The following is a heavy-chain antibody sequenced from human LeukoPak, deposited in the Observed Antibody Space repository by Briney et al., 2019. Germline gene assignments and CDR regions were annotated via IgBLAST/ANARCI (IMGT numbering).Heavy chain of an antibody. CDR3: AQGTYYYGSGSYYSFDY. CDR1: GYTFTSYG. CDR2: ISAYNGNT. J-gene: IGHJ4*02. D-gene: IGHD3-10*01. Sequence: VASVKVSCKASGYTFTSYGISWVRQAPGQGLEWMGWISAYNGNTNYAQKLQGRVTMTTDASTSTAYMELRSLRSEDTAVYYCAQGTYYYGSGSYYSFDYWGQGTLVTVSS. V-gene: IGHV1-18*01.